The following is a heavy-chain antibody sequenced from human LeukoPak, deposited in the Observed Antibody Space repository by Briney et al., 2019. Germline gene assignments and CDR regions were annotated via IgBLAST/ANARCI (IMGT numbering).Heavy chain of an antibody. D-gene: IGHD3-10*01. Sequence: GGSLRLSCAASGFTVSSYAMSWVRQAPGRGLEWVSAISGSGGSTYYADSVKGRFTISRDNSKNTLYLQMNSLRAEDTAIYYCAKTTYYYVSGSYPSYAFDIWGQGTMVTVSS. CDR1: GFTVSSYA. J-gene: IGHJ3*02. V-gene: IGHV3-23*01. CDR3: AKTTYYYVSGSYPSYAFDI. CDR2: ISGSGGST.